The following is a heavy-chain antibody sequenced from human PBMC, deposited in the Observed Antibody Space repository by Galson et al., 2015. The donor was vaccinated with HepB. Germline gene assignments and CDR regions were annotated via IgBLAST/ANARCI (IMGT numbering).Heavy chain of an antibody. D-gene: IGHD2-2*01. V-gene: IGHV3-30-3*01. CDR1: GFTFSSYA. Sequence: SLRLSCAASGFTFSSYAMHWVRQAPGKGLEWVAVISYDGSNKYYADSVKGRFTISRDNSKNTLYLQMNSLRAEDTAVYYCARDIVVVPAARGYSGYDQESAFDIWGQGTMVTVSS. J-gene: IGHJ3*02. CDR3: ARDIVVVPAARGYSGYDQESAFDI. CDR2: ISYDGSNK.